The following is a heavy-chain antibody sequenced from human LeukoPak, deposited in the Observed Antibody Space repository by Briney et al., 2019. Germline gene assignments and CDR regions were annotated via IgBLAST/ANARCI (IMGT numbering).Heavy chain of an antibody. CDR2: IYSGGST. V-gene: IGHV3-66*01. CDR3: ARDGNPTSSSGCFSADY. J-gene: IGHJ4*02. CDR1: GFTVSSNY. D-gene: IGHD6-19*01. Sequence: GGSLRLSCAASGFTVSSNYVSWVRQAPGKGLEWVSVIYSGGSTYYADSVKGRFTISIDNFKNTLYLQMNSLTAEDTAVYYCARDGNPTSSSGCFSADYWGQGTLVTVSS.